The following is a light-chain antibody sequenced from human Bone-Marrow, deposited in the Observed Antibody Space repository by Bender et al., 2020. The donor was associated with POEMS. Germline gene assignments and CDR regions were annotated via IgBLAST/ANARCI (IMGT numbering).Light chain of an antibody. CDR1: KLGEEY. CDR3: QSWGSNTAV. J-gene: IGLJ2*01. Sequence: SYELTQPPSVSVSPGQTATITCSGEKLGEEYACWYQQKPGQSPVVVIYQDTKRPSGIPERFSGSTSGNTASLTMSGTQTMDEAGYYCQSWGSNTAVFGGGTKLTVL. V-gene: IGLV3-1*01. CDR2: QDT.